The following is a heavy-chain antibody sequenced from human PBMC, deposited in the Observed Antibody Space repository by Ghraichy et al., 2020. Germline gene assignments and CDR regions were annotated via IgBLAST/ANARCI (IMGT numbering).Heavy chain of an antibody. V-gene: IGHV1-24*01. Sequence: ASVKVSCKVSGYTLTELSMHWVRQAPGKGLEWMGGFDPEDGETIYAQKFQGRVTMTEDTSTDTAYMELSSLRSEDTAVYYCATEYRSSARGPTRRWYYYGMDVWGQGTTVTVSS. CDR2: FDPEDGET. CDR3: ATEYRSSARGPTRRWYYYGMDV. CDR1: GYTLTELS. D-gene: IGHD6-6*01. J-gene: IGHJ6*02.